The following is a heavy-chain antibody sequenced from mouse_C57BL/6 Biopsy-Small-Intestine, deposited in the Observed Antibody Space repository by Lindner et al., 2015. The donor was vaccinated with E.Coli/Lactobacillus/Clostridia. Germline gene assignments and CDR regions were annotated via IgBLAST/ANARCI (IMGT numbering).Heavy chain of an antibody. CDR1: GFTFSDYG. V-gene: IGHV5-17*01. CDR2: ISSGSNTI. CDR3: ARDVYLFYSAMDY. D-gene: IGHD5-1*01. Sequence: EVQLQESGGGLVKPGGSLKLSCAASGFTFSDYGMHWARQVPEKGLEWVAYISSGSNTIYYADTVMGRFTISSDNAKNTLFLQMTSLRSEDTAMYYCARDVYLFYSAMDYWGQGTSVAVSS. J-gene: IGHJ4*01.